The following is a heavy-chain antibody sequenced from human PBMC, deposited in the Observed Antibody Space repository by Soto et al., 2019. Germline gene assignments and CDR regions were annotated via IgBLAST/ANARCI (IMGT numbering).Heavy chain of an antibody. D-gene: IGHD3-3*01. J-gene: IGHJ6*03. V-gene: IGHV3-7*01. CDR3: ARGYDFWSASYYYMDV. CDR1: GFTFSSYW. CDR2: IKQDGSEK. Sequence: GGSLRLSCAASGFTFSSYWMSWVRQAPGKGLEWVANIKQDGSEKYYVDSVKGRFTISRDNAKNSLYLQMNSLRAEDTAVYYCARGYDFWSASYYYMDVWGKGTTVTVSS.